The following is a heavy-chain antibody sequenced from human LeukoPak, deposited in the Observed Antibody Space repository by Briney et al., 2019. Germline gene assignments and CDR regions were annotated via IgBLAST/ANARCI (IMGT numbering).Heavy chain of an antibody. Sequence: GGSLRLSCAVSGVTVSSNHMSWVRQAPGKGLEWVSAIYSGGSTYYADSVSGRFTISRHNSKNTLYLQMNSLRAEDTAVYYCARDSNYAFDYWGQGTLVTVSS. CDR3: ARDSNYAFDY. V-gene: IGHV3-66*01. CDR1: GVTVSSNH. D-gene: IGHD4-11*01. CDR2: IYSGGST. J-gene: IGHJ4*02.